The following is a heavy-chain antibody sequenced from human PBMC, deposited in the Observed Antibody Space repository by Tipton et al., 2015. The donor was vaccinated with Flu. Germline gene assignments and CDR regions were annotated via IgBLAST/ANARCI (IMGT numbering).Heavy chain of an antibody. CDR3: ARALGVADY. J-gene: IGHJ4*02. CDR1: GYDFKTYG. V-gene: IGHV1-8*01. CDR2: MNPNSGNT. Sequence: QLVQSGAEVKKPGASVKVSCKASGYDFKTYGISWVRQAPGQGLEWMGWMNPNSGNTGYAQKFQGRVTMTRNTSISTAYMELSSLRSEDTAVYYCARALGVADYWGQGTLVTVSS. D-gene: IGHD3-3*01.